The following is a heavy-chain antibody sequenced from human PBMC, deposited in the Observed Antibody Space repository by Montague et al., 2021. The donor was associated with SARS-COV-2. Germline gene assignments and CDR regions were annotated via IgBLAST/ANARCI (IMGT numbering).Heavy chain of an antibody. D-gene: IGHD1-26*01. CDR2: ISTSSDII. J-gene: IGHJ4*02. Sequence: SLSLSCSASGFTFTSYSMSWVRQAPGAGLEWVSFISTSSDIIIYRDSVKGRFTISRDNAKNSVYLQMNSLRDGDTALYYCAGGRGSYIDYWGQGTLVSVSS. CDR1: GFTFTSYS. V-gene: IGHV3-48*02. CDR3: AGGRGSYIDY.